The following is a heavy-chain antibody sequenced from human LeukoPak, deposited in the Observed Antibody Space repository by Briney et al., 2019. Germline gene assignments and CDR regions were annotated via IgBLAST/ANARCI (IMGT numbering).Heavy chain of an antibody. D-gene: IGHD3-22*01. CDR1: GYSFTKFW. CDR3: ARQNYYDSRGYLERADAFDI. Sequence: GESLKISCKVSGYSFTKFWIGWVRQMPGKGLEWMGILYPGDSDTRYNPSFQGQVTMSADKSITTAYLQWSSLKASDTATYYCARQNYYDSRGYLERADAFDIWGQGTMVTVSS. CDR2: LYPGDSDT. V-gene: IGHV5-51*01. J-gene: IGHJ3*02.